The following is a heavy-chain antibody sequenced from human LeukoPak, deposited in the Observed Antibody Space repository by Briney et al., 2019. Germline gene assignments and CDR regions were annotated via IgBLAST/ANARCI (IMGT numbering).Heavy chain of an antibody. J-gene: IGHJ4*02. CDR3: ARPQGFQLLDFEY. V-gene: IGHV4-39*02. Sequence: SETLSLTCTVSGGSIRSGSHYWAWIRQPPGKGLEWIGSIYYSGSTYYNPSPENRVTISIDTSKNHFSLKLSSLSAADTSVYYCARPQGFQLLDFEYWGQGTLVTVSS. CDR2: IYYSGST. CDR1: GGSIRSGSHY. D-gene: IGHD2-2*01.